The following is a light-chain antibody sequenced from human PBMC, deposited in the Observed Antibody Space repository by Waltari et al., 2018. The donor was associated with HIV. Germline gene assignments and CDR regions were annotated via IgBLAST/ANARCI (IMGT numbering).Light chain of an antibody. CDR1: PDIITS. CDR3: QQYYGVPLT. J-gene: IGKJ4*01. Sequence: DIQMTQSPSSLSASIGHTVSIPCRPIPDIITSVSWFQQQPGKVPKLLVHGAFILQRGVPSRFSGSGSGTDYTLTISGLQAEDFATYFCQQYYGVPLTFGGGTRVDI. V-gene: IGKV1-NL1*01. CDR2: GAF.